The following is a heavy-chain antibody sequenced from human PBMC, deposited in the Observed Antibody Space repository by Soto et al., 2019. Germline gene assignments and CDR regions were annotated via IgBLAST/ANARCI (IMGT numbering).Heavy chain of an antibody. CDR3: ARVEIPAANQNYYYYYMDV. V-gene: IGHV4-34*01. CDR2: INHSGST. Sequence: SETLSLTCAVYGGSFSGYYWSWIRQPPGKGLEWIGEINHSGSTNYNPSIKSRVTISVDTSKSQFSLKLSSVTAADTAVYYCARVEIPAANQNYYYYYMDVWGKGTTVTVSS. CDR1: GGSFSGYY. D-gene: IGHD2-2*01. J-gene: IGHJ6*03.